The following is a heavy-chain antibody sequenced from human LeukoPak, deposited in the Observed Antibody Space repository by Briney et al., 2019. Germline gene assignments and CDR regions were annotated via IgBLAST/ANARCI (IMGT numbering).Heavy chain of an antibody. Sequence: PSETLSLTCTVSGGSISSSSYYWSWIRQPPGKGLEWIGEINHSGSTNYNPSLKSRVTISVDTSKNQFSLKLSSVTAADTAVYYCASRELDGSGSYRALNYWGQGTLVTVSS. CDR2: INHSGST. CDR1: GGSISSSSYY. J-gene: IGHJ4*02. CDR3: ASRELDGSGSYRALNY. D-gene: IGHD3-10*01. V-gene: IGHV4-39*07.